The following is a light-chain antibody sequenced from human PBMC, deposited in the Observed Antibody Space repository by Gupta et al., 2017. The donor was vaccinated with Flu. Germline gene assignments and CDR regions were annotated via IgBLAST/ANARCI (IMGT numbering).Light chain of an antibody. J-gene: IGKJ4*01. CDR3: QQYDCVSEVT. CDR1: QSVLYNSNNKNY. Sequence: DIVMTQSPDSLAVSLGERATINCKSSQSVLYNSNNKNYLAWYQQKPGQPPKLLIYWASTREAGVPDRFSGSGYGTDFTLTISSRQAEDVAVYYCQQYDCVSEVTFGGGTKVEIK. V-gene: IGKV4-1*01. CDR2: WAS.